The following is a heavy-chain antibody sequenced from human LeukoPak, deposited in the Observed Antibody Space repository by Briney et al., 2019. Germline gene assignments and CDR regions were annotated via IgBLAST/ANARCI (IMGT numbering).Heavy chain of an antibody. CDR3: ARDYGDYRTGDAFDI. J-gene: IGHJ3*02. CDR2: ISGSGGST. CDR1: GFTFSSYW. Sequence: PGGSLRLSCAASGFTFSSYWMSWVRQAPGKGLEWVSGISGSGGSTYYADSVKGHFTISRDNSKNTLYLQMNSLRAEDTAVYYCARDYGDYRTGDAFDIWGQGTMVTVSS. V-gene: IGHV3-23*01. D-gene: IGHD4-17*01.